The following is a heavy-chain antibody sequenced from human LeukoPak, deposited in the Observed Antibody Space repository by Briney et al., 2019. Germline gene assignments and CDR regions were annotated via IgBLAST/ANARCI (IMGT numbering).Heavy chain of an antibody. V-gene: IGHV3-30*18. J-gene: IGHJ4*02. CDR3: AKDRGSDFWSGYRFDY. CDR1: GFTFSSYG. Sequence: PGGSLRLSCAASGFTFSSYGMHWVRQAPGKGLEWVAVISYDGSNKYYADSVKGRFTISRDNSKNTLYLQMNSLRAEDTAVYYCAKDRGSDFWSGYRFDYWGQGTLVTVSS. D-gene: IGHD3-3*01. CDR2: ISYDGSNK.